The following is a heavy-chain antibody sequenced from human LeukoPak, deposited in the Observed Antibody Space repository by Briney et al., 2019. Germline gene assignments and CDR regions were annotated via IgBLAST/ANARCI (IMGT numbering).Heavy chain of an antibody. V-gene: IGHV3-21*04. Sequence: GGSLRLSCAASGFTFSSYSMNWVRQAPGKGLEWVSSISSSSYIHYADSVKGRFTISRDNSKNTLYLQMNSLRAEDTAVYYCAKEMATLHFDYWGQGTLVTVSS. D-gene: IGHD5-24*01. CDR3: AKEMATLHFDY. CDR1: GFTFSSYS. CDR2: ISSSSYI. J-gene: IGHJ4*02.